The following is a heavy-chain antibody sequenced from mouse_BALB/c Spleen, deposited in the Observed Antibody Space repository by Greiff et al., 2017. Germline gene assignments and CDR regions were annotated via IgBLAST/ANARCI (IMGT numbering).Heavy chain of an antibody. J-gene: IGHJ4*01. D-gene: IGHD1-1*01. CDR2: IYPGNSDT. CDR1: GYTFTSYW. CDR3: TGAVVADYAMDY. Sequence: EVMLVESGTVLARPGASVKMSCKASGYTFTSYWMHWVKQRPGQGLEWIGAIYPGNSDTSYNQKFKGKAKLTAVTSTSTAYMELSSLTNEDSAVYYCTGAVVADYAMDYWGQGTSVTVSS. V-gene: IGHV1-5*01.